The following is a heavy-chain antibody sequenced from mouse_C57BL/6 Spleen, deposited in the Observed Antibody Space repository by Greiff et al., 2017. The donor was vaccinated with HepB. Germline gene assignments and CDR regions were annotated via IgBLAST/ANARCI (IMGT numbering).Heavy chain of an antibody. J-gene: IGHJ4*01. D-gene: IGHD1-1*01. V-gene: IGHV5-17*01. CDR3: ARLGYYGSRYAMDY. Sequence: EVMLVESGGGLVKPGGSLKLSCAASGFTFSDYGMHWVRQAPEKGLEWVAYISSGSSTIYYADTVKGRFTISRDNAKNTLFLQMTSLRSEDTAMYYCARLGYYGSRYAMDYWGQGTSVTVSS. CDR1: GFTFSDYG. CDR2: ISSGSSTI.